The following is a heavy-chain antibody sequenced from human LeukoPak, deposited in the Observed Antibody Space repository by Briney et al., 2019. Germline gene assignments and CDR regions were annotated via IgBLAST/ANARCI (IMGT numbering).Heavy chain of an antibody. CDR3: ARGGWIVVVNGMDV. D-gene: IGHD3-22*01. CDR1: GFTVSSNY. Sequence: GSLRLSCAASGFTVSSNYMSWVRQAPGKGLEWVSVIYSGGSTYYADSVKGRFTISRDNSKNTLYLQMNSLRAEDTAVYYCARGGWIVVVNGMDVWGQGTTVTVSS. V-gene: IGHV3-66*01. J-gene: IGHJ6*02. CDR2: IYSGGST.